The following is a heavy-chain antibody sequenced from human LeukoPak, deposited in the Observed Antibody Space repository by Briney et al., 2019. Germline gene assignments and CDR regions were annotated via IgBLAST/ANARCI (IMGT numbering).Heavy chain of an antibody. CDR2: IIPILGIA. J-gene: IGHJ4*02. Sequence: ASVKVSCKASGGTFSSYAISWVRQAPGQGLEWMGRIIPILGIANYAQKFQGRVTITADKSTSTAYMELSSLRSEDTAVYYCARAASSSWYGGVGYWGQGTLVTVSS. CDR3: ARAASSSWYGGVGY. D-gene: IGHD6-13*01. V-gene: IGHV1-69*04. CDR1: GGTFSSYA.